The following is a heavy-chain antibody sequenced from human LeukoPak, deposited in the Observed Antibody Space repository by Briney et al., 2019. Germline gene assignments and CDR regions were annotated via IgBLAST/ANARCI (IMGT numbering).Heavy chain of an antibody. Sequence: SETLSLTCAVYGGTFSGYYWSWIRQPPGKGREWIGEINHSGGSTNYNPSLKSRVTISVDTSKNQFSLKVSSVTAADTAVYYCARRPYSSSWPFNYWGQGTVVTVSS. CDR1: GGTFSGYY. J-gene: IGHJ4*02. CDR3: ARRPYSSSWPFNY. CDR2: INHSGGST. V-gene: IGHV4-34*01. D-gene: IGHD6-13*01.